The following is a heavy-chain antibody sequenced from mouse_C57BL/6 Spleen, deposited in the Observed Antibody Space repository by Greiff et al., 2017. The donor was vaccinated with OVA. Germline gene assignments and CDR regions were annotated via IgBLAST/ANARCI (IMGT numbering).Heavy chain of an antibody. D-gene: IGHD1-1*01. J-gene: IGHJ2*01. V-gene: IGHV5-17*01. CDR2: ISSGSSTI. Sequence: DVQLMASWGGLVKPGGSLKLSCAASGFTFSDYGMHWVRQAPEKGLEWVAYISSGSSTIYYADTVKGRFTISRANAKNTLFLQMTSLRSEDTAMSYCARMYYGSKGYWGQGTTLTVSS. CDR3: ARMYYGSKGY. CDR1: GFTFSDYG.